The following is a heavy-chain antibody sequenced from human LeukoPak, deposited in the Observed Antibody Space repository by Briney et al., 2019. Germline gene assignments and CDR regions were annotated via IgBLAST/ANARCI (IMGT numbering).Heavy chain of an antibody. V-gene: IGHV4-30-4*08. CDR3: ARGGGSDAFDI. CDR1: GGSISSGDYY. J-gene: IGHJ3*02. D-gene: IGHD2-15*01. Sequence: SETLSLTCTVSGGSISSGDYYWSWIRQPPGKGLEWIGYIYYSGSTYYNPSLKSRVTISVDTSKNQFSLKLSSVTAADTAVYYCARGGGSDAFDIWGQGTMVTVSS. CDR2: IYYSGST.